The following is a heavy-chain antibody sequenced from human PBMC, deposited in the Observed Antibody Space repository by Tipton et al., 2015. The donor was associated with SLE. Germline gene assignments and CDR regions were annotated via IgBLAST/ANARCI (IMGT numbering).Heavy chain of an antibody. CDR1: GGSISSGSYY. CDR2: IYTSGST. V-gene: IGHV4-61*02. D-gene: IGHD3-3*01. J-gene: IGHJ4*02. CDR3: ARVVAYYDFWSGYYGEAGYFDY. Sequence: TLSLTCTVSGGSISSGSYYWSWIRQPAGKGLEWIGRIYTSGSTNYNPSLKSRVTISVDTSKNQFSLKLSSVTAADTAVYYCARVVAYYDFWSGYYGEAGYFDYWGQGTLVTVSS.